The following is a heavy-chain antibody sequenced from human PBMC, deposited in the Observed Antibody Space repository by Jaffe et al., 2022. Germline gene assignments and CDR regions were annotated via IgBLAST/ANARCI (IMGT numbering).Heavy chain of an antibody. CDR1: GFTFDDYA. J-gene: IGHJ4*02. CDR2: ISWNSGSI. CDR3: AKARSIAAADLLDY. Sequence: EVQLVESGGGLVQPGRSLRLSCAASGFTFDDYAMHWVRQAPGKGLEWVSGISWNSGSIGYADSVKGRFTISRDNAKNSLYLQMNSLRAEDTALYYCAKARSIAAADLLDYWGQGTLVTVSS. D-gene: IGHD6-13*01. V-gene: IGHV3-9*01.